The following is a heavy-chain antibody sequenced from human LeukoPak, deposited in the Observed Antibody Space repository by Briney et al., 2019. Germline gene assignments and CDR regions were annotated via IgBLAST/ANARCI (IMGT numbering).Heavy chain of an antibody. J-gene: IGHJ4*02. V-gene: IGHV4-4*07. D-gene: IGHD3-10*01. CDR1: GGSISSYY. CDR2: IYTSGST. CDR3: ARAQDNGSGSYYKTIFDY. Sequence: SETLSLTCTVSGGSISSYYWSWIRQPAGKGLEWIGRIYTSGSTNYNPSLKSRVTMSVDTSKNQFSLKLSSVTAADTAVYYCARAQDNGSGSYYKTIFDYWGQGTLVTVSS.